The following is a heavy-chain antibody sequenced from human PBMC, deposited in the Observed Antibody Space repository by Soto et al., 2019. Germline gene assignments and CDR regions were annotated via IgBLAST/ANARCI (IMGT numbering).Heavy chain of an antibody. CDR2: VTPVSGYA. Sequence: QVQLVQSGAEVKRPGASVKVSCTPSGYSFTTFDINWVRQAAGQGFEWMGWVTPVSGYARLAQKFQGRVTMTRDISLSTVYMELSGLTLEDTAVYYWARGVSDGVDYWGQGSLVTVSS. D-gene: IGHD3-16*02. CDR3: ARGVSDGVDY. J-gene: IGHJ4*02. CDR1: GYSFTTFD. V-gene: IGHV1-8*01.